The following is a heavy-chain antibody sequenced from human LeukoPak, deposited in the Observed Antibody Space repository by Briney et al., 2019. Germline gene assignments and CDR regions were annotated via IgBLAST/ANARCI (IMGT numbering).Heavy chain of an antibody. CDR2: MNPNSGNT. Sequence: ASVKVSCKASGYTFISYDINWVRQATGQGLEWMGWMNPNSGNTGYAQKFQGRVTMTRNTSISTAYMELSSLRSEDTAVYYCARLVDGYSSGWYAEDNWFDPWGQGTLVTVSS. CDR3: ARLVDGYSSGWYAEDNWFDP. D-gene: IGHD6-19*01. V-gene: IGHV1-8*02. CDR1: GYTFISYD. J-gene: IGHJ5*02.